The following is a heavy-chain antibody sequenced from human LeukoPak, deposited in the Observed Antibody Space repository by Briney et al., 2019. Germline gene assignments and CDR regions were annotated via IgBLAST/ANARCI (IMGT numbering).Heavy chain of an antibody. CDR2: IYYTGST. J-gene: IGHJ4*02. CDR3: ARHISAAATLD. CDR1: GGSMRNYY. V-gene: IGHV4-59*08. D-gene: IGHD3-3*02. Sequence: SGTLSLTCTVSGGSMRNYYGSWIRQPPGKGLEWIAYIYYTGSTYYNPSLKSRVTMSVDTSKNQFSLSLSAVTAADTAVYFCARHISAAATLDWGQGALVTVSS.